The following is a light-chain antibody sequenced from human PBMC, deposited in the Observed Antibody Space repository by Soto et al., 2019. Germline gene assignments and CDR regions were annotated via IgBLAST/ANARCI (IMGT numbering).Light chain of an antibody. CDR3: QQWSRWPRET. CDR1: QSVSRY. Sequence: EIVLTQSPAALSLSPGERATLSCRASQSVSRYLAWYQQTPGQAPRLLIYEASKRATGIPARFSGSGSGTDFTLTISSLEPEDFAVYFCQQWSRWPRETFGPGTKVD. CDR2: EAS. J-gene: IGKJ3*01. V-gene: IGKV3-11*01.